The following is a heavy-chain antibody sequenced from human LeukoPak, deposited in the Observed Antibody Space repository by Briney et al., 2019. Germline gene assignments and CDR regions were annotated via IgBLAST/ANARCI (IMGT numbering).Heavy chain of an antibody. CDR3: ARDRREYIAAAGPPDFDY. Sequence: ASVKVSCTASGYTFTSYGIGWVRPTPGQGLERMGWISAYNGNTNYAQKLQGRVTMTTDTSTSTAYMELRSLRSDDTAVYYCARDRREYIAAAGPPDFDYWGQGTLVTVSS. D-gene: IGHD6-13*01. CDR1: GYTFTSYG. J-gene: IGHJ4*02. V-gene: IGHV1-18*01. CDR2: ISAYNGNT.